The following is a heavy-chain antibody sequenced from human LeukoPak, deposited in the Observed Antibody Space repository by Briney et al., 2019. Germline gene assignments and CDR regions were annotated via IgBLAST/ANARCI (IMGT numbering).Heavy chain of an antibody. V-gene: IGHV3-74*01. CDR2: INNDGSST. CDR1: GFTFSSYW. J-gene: IGHJ1*01. Sequence: GGSLRLSCADSGFTFSSYWMHWVRQAPGKGLEWVSRINNDGSSTVYADSVKGRFTISRDNAKNTLYLQMNSLRAEDTAVYYCATYSSLNRREFQYWGQGTLLTVSS. D-gene: IGHD3-22*01. CDR3: ATYSSLNRREFQY.